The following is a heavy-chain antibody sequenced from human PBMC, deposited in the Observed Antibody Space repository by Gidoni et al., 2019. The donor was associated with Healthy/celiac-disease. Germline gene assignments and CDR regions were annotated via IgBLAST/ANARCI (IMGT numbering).Heavy chain of an antibody. D-gene: IGHD3-10*01. CDR1: GFTFSSYA. J-gene: IGHJ4*02. CDR3: AKVGAYGSGSLSFDY. Sequence: EVQLLESGGGLVQPGGSLRLSCAASGFTFSSYAMSWVRQAPGKGLEWVSAIRGSGGSTYYADSVKGRFTISRDNSKNTLYLQMNSLRAEDTAVYYCAKVGAYGSGSLSFDYWGQGTLVTVSS. V-gene: IGHV3-23*01. CDR2: IRGSGGST.